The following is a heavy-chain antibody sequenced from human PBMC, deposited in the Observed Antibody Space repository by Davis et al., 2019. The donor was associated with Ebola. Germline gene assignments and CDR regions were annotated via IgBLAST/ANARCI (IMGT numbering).Heavy chain of an antibody. Sequence: GESLKISCKGSGYNFSENWIGWVRQMPGKGLEWMGILYPGDSDTRYSQSILGQVTKGQVTISADKSISTAYLQWRSLKASDTALYYCARRYMFPFGGRFAHFDYWGQGTPVTVSS. CDR2: LYPGDSDT. J-gene: IGHJ4*02. CDR3: ARRYMFPFGGRFAHFDY. V-gene: IGHV5-51*01. D-gene: IGHD3-16*01. CDR1: GYNFSENW.